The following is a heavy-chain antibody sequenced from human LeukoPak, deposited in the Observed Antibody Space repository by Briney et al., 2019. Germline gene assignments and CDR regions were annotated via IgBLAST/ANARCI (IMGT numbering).Heavy chain of an antibody. Sequence: ASVKVSCKASGHTFTSYDINWVRQATGQGLEWMGWMNPNSGNTGYAQKFQGRVTMTRNTSISTAYMELSSLRSEDTAVYYCARVSSGWYVAFDIWGQGTMVTVSS. J-gene: IGHJ3*02. D-gene: IGHD6-19*01. V-gene: IGHV1-8*01. CDR1: GHTFTSYD. CDR3: ARVSSGWYVAFDI. CDR2: MNPNSGNT.